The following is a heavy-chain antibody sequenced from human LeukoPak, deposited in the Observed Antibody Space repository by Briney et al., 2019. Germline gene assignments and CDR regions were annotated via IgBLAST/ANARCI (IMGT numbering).Heavy chain of an antibody. CDR3: ARVLPLSGWAIDY. V-gene: IGHV4-59*01. J-gene: IGHJ4*02. CDR2: IYYSGST. Sequence: SETLSLTCTVSGGSICSYYWSWMRQPPGKGLEWIGYIYYSGSTNYNPSLKSRVTISVDTSKNQFSLKLSSVTAADTAVYYCARVLPLSGWAIDYWGQGTLVTVSS. D-gene: IGHD6-19*01. CDR1: GGSICSYY.